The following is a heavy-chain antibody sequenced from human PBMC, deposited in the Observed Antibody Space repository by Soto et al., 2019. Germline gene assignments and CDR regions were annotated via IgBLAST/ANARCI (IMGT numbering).Heavy chain of an antibody. J-gene: IGHJ6*02. Sequence: QVQLVQSGAEAKKPGSSVKVSCKASGGTFSSYAINWVRQAPGQGLEWMGGIIRIFGTPDYAQRFQGRVTITADESTGTAYMELSSLRSEDTAVYYCARQGRNEYYYYGMDVWGQGTTVTVSS. V-gene: IGHV1-69*12. CDR1: GGTFSSYA. D-gene: IGHD1-1*01. CDR3: ARQGRNEYYYYGMDV. CDR2: IIRIFGTP.